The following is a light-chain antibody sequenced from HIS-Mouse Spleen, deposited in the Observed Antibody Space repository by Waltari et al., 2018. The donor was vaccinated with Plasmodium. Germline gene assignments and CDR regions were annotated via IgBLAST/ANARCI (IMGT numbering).Light chain of an antibody. CDR2: EDS. J-gene: IGLJ3*02. CDR1: ALPNKY. Sequence: SYELTQPPSVSVSPGQTARITCSGDALPNKYAYWYQQKSGQAHVLVIYEDSKRPSGIPEGFSGSSSGTMATLTISGAQVEDEADYYCYSTDSSGNHRVFGGGTKLTVL. V-gene: IGLV3-10*01. CDR3: YSTDSSGNHRV.